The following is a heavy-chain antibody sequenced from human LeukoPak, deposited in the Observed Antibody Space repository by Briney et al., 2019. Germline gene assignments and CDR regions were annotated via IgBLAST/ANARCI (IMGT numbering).Heavy chain of an antibody. D-gene: IGHD6-19*01. J-gene: IGHJ5*02. CDR2: IYYSGST. CDR3: ATSLAVAFGGWFDP. CDR1: GGSISSSSYY. Sequence: SETQSLTCTVSGGSISSSSYYWGWIRQPPGKGLEWIGSIYYSGSTYYNPSLKSRVTISVDTSKNQFSLKLSSVTAADTAVYYCATSLAVAFGGWFDPWGQGTLLTVSS. V-gene: IGHV4-39*01.